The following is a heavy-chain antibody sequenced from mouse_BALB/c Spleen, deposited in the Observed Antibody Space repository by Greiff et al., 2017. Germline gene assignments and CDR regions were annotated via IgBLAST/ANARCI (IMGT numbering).Heavy chain of an antibody. Sequence: EVQLVESGGGLVKPGGSLKLSCAASGFTFSDYYMYWVRQTPEKRLEWVSTISDGGSYTYYPDSVKGRFTISRDNAKNNLYLQMSSLKSEDTAMYYCARDPIYYYGSRGAMDYWGQGTSVTVSS. CDR3: ARDPIYYYGSRGAMDY. CDR2: ISDGGSYT. CDR1: GFTFSDYY. D-gene: IGHD1-1*01. J-gene: IGHJ4*01. V-gene: IGHV5-4*02.